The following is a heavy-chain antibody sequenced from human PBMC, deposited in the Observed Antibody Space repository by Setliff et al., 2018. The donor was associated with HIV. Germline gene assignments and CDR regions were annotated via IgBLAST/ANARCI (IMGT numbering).Heavy chain of an antibody. D-gene: IGHD3-22*01. CDR3: PXGRHYYDSSDYPADPFDV. CDR1: GGIFINSA. Sequence: SVKVSCKASGGIFINSAFNWVRQAPGQGLEWMGSIIPIFNTGNYAQNFQGRVTVTADGSTSTAYMELSGLRSEDTAVYYCPXGRHYYDSSDYPADPFDVWGQGTLVTVSS. CDR2: IIPIFNTG. J-gene: IGHJ3*01. V-gene: IGHV1-69*13.